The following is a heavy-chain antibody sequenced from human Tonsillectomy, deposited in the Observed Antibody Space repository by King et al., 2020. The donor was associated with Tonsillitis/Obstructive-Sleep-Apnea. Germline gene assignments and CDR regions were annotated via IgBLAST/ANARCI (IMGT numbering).Heavy chain of an antibody. CDR2: IWYDGSNK. D-gene: IGHD2-15*01. CDR3: ARDYCSGGSCYNWYFDI. V-gene: IGHV3-33*01. J-gene: IGHJ2*01. CDR1: GFTFSSYG. Sequence: VQLVESGGGVVQPGRSLRLSCAASGFTFSSYGMHWVRQAPGKGLEWVAVIWYDGSNKYYADSVKGRFTISRDNSKNTLYLQMNSLRAEDTAVYYCARDYCSGGSCYNWYFDIWGRGTLVTVSS.